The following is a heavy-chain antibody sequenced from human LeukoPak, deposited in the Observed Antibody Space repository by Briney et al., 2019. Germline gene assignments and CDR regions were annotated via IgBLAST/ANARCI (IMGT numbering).Heavy chain of an antibody. Sequence: GGSLRLSCAASGFTFSSYAMHWVRQAPGKGLEWVAVISYDGSNKYYADSVKGRFTISRDNSKNTLYLQMDSLRAEDTAVYYCARVLSGYDKRNRKLNWFDPWGQGTLVTVSS. J-gene: IGHJ5*02. V-gene: IGHV3-30-3*01. CDR1: GFTFSSYA. D-gene: IGHD5-12*01. CDR2: ISYDGSNK. CDR3: ARVLSGYDKRNRKLNWFDP.